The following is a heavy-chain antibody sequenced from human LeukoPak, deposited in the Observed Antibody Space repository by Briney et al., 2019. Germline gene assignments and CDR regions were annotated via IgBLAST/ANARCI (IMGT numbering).Heavy chain of an antibody. CDR1: GYSFSSYW. V-gene: IGHV5-51*01. D-gene: IGHD6-13*01. CDR2: IYPGDSDT. CDR3: AKAEALASAFDY. Sequence: PGEALQISCQGSGYSFSSYWIGWVRQLSRKGLEWMGIIYPGDSDTRYSPSFQGPVTISADKSISTAYLQWSSLKASDTAMYYCAKAEALASAFDYWGQGTLVTVSS. J-gene: IGHJ4*02.